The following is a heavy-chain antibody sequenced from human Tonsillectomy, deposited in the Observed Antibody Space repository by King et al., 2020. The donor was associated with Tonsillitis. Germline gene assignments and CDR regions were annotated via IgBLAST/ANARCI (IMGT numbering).Heavy chain of an antibody. D-gene: IGHD6-19*01. V-gene: IGHV1-8*02. CDR1: GYTFTNYD. Sequence: QLVQSGAEVKKPGASVKVSCKASGYTFTNYDINWVRQATGQGLEWMGWMNPASGNAGYAQKFHDRVTMTRNTSISPAYMELNSLRSEDTAVYYCARKAGTDHWGQGTLVTVSS. CDR2: MNPASGNA. CDR3: ARKAGTDH. J-gene: IGHJ4*02.